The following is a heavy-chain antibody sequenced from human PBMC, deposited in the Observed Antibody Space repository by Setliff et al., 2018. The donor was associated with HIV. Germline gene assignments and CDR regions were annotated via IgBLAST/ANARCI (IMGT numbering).Heavy chain of an antibody. J-gene: IGHJ4*02. Sequence: PSETLSLTCTVSGGSLSRTSYYWGWIRQPPGKGLEWLGFVYSTGSINYSPSFRGRITISLDTSENQFSLHLTSVTAADTAVYYCARAEGDAYNSLPYFDSWGPGALVTVSS. CDR1: GGSLSRTSYY. CDR3: ARAEGDAYNSLPYFDS. V-gene: IGHV4-61*01. CDR2: VYSTGSI. D-gene: IGHD1-1*01.